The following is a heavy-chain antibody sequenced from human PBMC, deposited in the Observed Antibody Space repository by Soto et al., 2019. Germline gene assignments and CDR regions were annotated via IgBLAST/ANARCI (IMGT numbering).Heavy chain of an antibody. CDR3: AKDLGSSGWAYFDH. CDR1: GFTFGSFA. J-gene: IGHJ4*02. CDR2: ISFHGRHQ. D-gene: IGHD6-19*01. V-gene: IGHV3-30*18. Sequence: QLVESGGGVVQPGTSLRLSCAGSGFTFGSFAMHWVRQAPGKGLEWVAVISFHGRHQYYADSVKGRFTISRDNSNNTVYLQLSSLRLEDTAVYYCAKDLGSSGWAYFDHWGQGTLVTVSS.